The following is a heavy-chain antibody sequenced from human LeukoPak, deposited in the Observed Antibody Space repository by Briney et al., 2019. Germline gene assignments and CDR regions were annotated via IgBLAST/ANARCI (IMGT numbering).Heavy chain of an antibody. V-gene: IGHV3-30*02. CDR2: IRYDGSNK. D-gene: IGHD4-23*01. Sequence: PGRSLRLSCAASGFTFSSYGMHWVRQAPGKGLEWVAFIRYDGSNKYYADSVKGRFTISRDNSKNTLYLQMNSLRAEDTAVYYCAKGYGGNSGPVDYWGQGTLVTVSS. J-gene: IGHJ4*02. CDR1: GFTFSSYG. CDR3: AKGYGGNSGPVDY.